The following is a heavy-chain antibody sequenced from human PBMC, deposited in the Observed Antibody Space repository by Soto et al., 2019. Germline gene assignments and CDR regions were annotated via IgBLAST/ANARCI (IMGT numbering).Heavy chain of an antibody. V-gene: IGHV1-18*04. CDR3: ARPSSYGSYYYFDL. CDR2: ITVGSGNT. D-gene: IGHD1-26*01. CDR1: GDTFTRHG. Sequence: ASVKVSCKASGDTFTRHGLTWVRQAPGQGPEWMGWITVGSGNTHYAQKFQGRVSMATDTSTSTAYMELWRLRSDDTAVYYCARPSSYGSYYYFDLWGQGTTVAVSS. J-gene: IGHJ4*02.